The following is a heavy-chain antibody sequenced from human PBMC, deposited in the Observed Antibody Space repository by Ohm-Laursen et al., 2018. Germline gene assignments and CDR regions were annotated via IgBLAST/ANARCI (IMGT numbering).Heavy chain of an antibody. Sequence: SLRLSCTASGFTFSDYWMTWVRQAPGKGLEWVANIKLDGSETYYVDSVKGRFTISRDNAKNSLHLQVNTLRAEDTAVYYCARVSTNYYYGLDVWGQGTTVTVSS. V-gene: IGHV3-7*01. CDR3: ARVSTNYYYGLDV. J-gene: IGHJ6*02. CDR2: IKLDGSET. D-gene: IGHD5/OR15-5a*01. CDR1: GFTFSDYW.